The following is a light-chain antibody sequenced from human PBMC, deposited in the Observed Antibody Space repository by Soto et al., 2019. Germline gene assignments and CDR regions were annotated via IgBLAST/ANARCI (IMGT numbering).Light chain of an antibody. CDR2: DAS. V-gene: IGKV1-33*01. CDR1: QDISNY. Sequence: DIQMTQSPSSLSASVGDRVTITCQASQDISNYLNWYQQKPGKAPKLMIYDASNLETGVPSRFSGNGSGTDFTFTISSLQPEDIATYYCQQYDNLPFTFGPGNKVDIK. CDR3: QQYDNLPFT. J-gene: IGKJ3*01.